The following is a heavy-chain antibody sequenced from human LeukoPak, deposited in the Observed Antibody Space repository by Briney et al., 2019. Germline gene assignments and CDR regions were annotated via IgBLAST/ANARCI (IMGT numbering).Heavy chain of an antibody. D-gene: IGHD1-26*01. J-gene: IGHJ3*02. CDR3: ARTKWEPSRKGHFDI. Sequence: GASVKVSCKASGGTFSSYAISWVRQAPGQGLEWMGGIIPIFGTANYAQKFQGRVTITADESTSTAYMELGSLRSEDTAVYYCARTKWEPSRKGHFDIWGQGTMVTVSS. CDR1: GGTFSSYA. V-gene: IGHV1-69*13. CDR2: IIPIFGTA.